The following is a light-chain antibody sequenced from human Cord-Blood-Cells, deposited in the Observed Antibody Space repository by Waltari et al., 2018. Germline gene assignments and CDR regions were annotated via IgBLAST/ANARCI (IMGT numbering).Light chain of an antibody. J-gene: IGKJ4*01. CDR1: QSVLYSSKNKNY. CDR2: WAS. V-gene: IGKV4-1*01. CDR3: QQYYSTPLT. Sequence: DIVMTQSPDSLSVSLGERATTTCKPSQSVLYSSKNKNYLACYQQKPGQPPKLLIYWASTRESAVPDRFSGSRSGTDFTLTISSLQADDVAVYYCQQYYSTPLTFGGGTKVEIK.